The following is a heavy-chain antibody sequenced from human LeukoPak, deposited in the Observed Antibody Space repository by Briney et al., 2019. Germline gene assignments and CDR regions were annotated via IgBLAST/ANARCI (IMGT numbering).Heavy chain of an antibody. CDR3: ASDGSRSPLYYFDY. D-gene: IGHD1-26*01. Sequence: ASVKVSCKASGYTFTDYYIHWVRQAPGQGLEWMGWINPNSGDTHYAQKFQGWVTMTRATSISTAYMGLNRLTSDDTAVYFCASDGSRSPLYYFDYWGQGTLVTVSS. V-gene: IGHV1-2*04. J-gene: IGHJ4*02. CDR2: INPNSGDT. CDR1: GYTFTDYY.